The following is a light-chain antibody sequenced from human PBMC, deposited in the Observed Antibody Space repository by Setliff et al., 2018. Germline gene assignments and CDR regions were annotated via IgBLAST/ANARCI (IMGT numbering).Light chain of an antibody. V-gene: IGLV1-40*01. Sequence: QSALTQPPSVSGAPGQRVTISRTGSSSNIGAGYVVHWYQQLPGTAPKLLIYGSTNRPSGVPDRFSGSKSGTSASLAITGLQAEDEADYYCQSYDSSLSGYVFGTGTKVTVL. CDR1: SSNIGAGYV. J-gene: IGLJ1*01. CDR2: GST. CDR3: QSYDSSLSGYV.